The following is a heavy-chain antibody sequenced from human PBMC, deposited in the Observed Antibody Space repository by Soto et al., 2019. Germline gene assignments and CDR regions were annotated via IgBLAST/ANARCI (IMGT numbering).Heavy chain of an antibody. Sequence: SETLSLTCTVSGGSISSYYWSWIRQPPGKGLEWIGYIYYSGSTNYNPSLKSRVTISVDTSKNQFSLKLSSVTAADTAVYYCARDLIAAAESTGYYYYGMEVWGQGTTVTVSS. CDR3: ARDLIAAAESTGYYYYGMEV. CDR1: GGSISSYY. J-gene: IGHJ6*02. CDR2: IYYSGST. D-gene: IGHD6-13*01. V-gene: IGHV4-59*12.